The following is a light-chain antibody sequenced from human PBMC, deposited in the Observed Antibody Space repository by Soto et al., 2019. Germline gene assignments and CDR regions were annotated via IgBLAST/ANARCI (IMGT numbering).Light chain of an antibody. V-gene: IGKV3-20*01. J-gene: IGKJ1*01. CDR1: QSVATN. CDR3: QQYGSSPWT. CDR2: GAS. Sequence: EIVMTQSPATLSVSPGERATLYCRASQSVATNLAWYQQKPGQAPRLLIYGASSRATGIPDRFSGSGSGTDFTLTISRLEPEDFAVYYCQQYGSSPWTFGQGTKVDIK.